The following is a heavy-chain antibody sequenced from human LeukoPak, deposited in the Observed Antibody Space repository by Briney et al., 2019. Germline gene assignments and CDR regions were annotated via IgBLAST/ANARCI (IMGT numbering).Heavy chain of an antibody. Sequence: PSETLSLTCTVSGGSISSSSYYWGWIRQPPGKGLEWIGSIYYSGSTYYNPSLKSRATISVDTSKNQFSLKLSSVTAADTAVYYCARTYYDILTGQYYFDYWGQGTLVTVSS. CDR1: GGSISSSSYY. CDR3: ARTYYDILTGQYYFDY. CDR2: IYYSGST. J-gene: IGHJ4*02. V-gene: IGHV4-39*01. D-gene: IGHD3-9*01.